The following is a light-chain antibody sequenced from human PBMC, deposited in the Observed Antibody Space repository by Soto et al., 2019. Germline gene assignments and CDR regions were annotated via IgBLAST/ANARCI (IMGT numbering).Light chain of an antibody. CDR2: CAS. J-gene: IGKJ1*01. CDR3: LQYTNYPWM. V-gene: IGKV1-17*01. Sequence: DIQMTQSPSSLSASVGDRVTITCRASQGIRNDLGWYQQKPGKAPKRLIYCASSLQSRVPSRFSSSGSGTELTIPISSLQPEDLATYYCLQYTNYPWMFGQGTKVEIK. CDR1: QGIRND.